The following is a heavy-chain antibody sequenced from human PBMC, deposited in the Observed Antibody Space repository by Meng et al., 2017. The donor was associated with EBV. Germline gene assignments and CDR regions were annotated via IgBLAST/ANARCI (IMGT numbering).Heavy chain of an antibody. CDR2: LIPMSGAP. CDR1: GGNFTSDA. J-gene: IGHJ4*02. Sequence: QVQVVECGAEVEKPGYSVTVSCKTSGGNFTSDAISWVRQDPGQGLEWMGGLIPMSGAPNYAQKFQGRITITADESTSTHYMDLSSLRSEDTAVYYCASESGRGYTPDYWGQGTLVTVSS. D-gene: IGHD3-10*01. V-gene: IGHV1-69*01. CDR3: ASESGRGYTPDY.